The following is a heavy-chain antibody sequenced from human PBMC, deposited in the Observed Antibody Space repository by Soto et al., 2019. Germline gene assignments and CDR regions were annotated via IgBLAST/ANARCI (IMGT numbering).Heavy chain of an antibody. J-gene: IGHJ6*02. CDR1: GGTFNNYA. D-gene: IGHD3-22*01. CDR2: TIHMFGTT. V-gene: IGHV1-69*12. Sequence: QVQLVQSGAEVKKPESSVRVSCKASGGTFNNYAITWVRQAPGQGLEWMGGTIHMFGTTNYAEKFQDRVTITAEASTNTAYMELSSLRSEDTAVYYCTRCGIRYHSIGFYLGIDGMDVWGQGTTVIVSS. CDR3: TRCGIRYHSIGFYLGIDGMDV.